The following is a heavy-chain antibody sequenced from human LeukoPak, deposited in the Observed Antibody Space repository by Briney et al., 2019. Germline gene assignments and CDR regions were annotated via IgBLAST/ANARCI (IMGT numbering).Heavy chain of an antibody. D-gene: IGHD6-13*01. CDR1: GFSVSGYW. Sequence: PGGSLRLSCAVSGFSVSGYWMTWVRQAPGKGLEWVANIKQDGSEKNYVDSVKGRFTISRDNAENSLFLQMNSLRVEDTAVYYCVRGWRGGIAAAGTRIEGDYWGQGTLVAVSS. CDR2: IKQDGSEK. J-gene: IGHJ4*02. CDR3: VRGWRGGIAAAGTRIEGDY. V-gene: IGHV3-7*01.